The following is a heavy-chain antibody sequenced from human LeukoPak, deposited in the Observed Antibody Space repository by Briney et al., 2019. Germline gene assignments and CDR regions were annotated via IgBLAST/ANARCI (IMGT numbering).Heavy chain of an antibody. Sequence: TSETLSLTCTVSGGSISSSSYYWGWIRQPPGKGLEWIVSVYYSGSAYYNPSLKSRVTISVDTSKNQFSLKLSSVTAADTAVYYCARGGGSYGETDYYYMDVWGKGTTVTVSS. CDR3: ARGGGSYGETDYYYMDV. D-gene: IGHD1-26*01. CDR2: VYYSGSA. CDR1: GGSISSSSYY. V-gene: IGHV4-39*07. J-gene: IGHJ6*03.